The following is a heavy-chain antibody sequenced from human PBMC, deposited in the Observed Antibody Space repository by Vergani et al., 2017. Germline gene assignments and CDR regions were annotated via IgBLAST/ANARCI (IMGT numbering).Heavy chain of an antibody. CDR3: STDHSGHGGAWDKF. Sequence: VQLVESGGGVVQPGTSLRLSCATSGLSFPNAWMTWVRQAPGKGLEWVGRIKSKSDGGTTDYAAPVKGRFTISRDDSKDTLYLQINSLKTEDTAVYFCSTDHSGHGGAWDKFWGQGTLVTVSS. V-gene: IGHV3-15*01. D-gene: IGHD5-12*01. CDR2: IKSKSDGGTT. J-gene: IGHJ4*02. CDR1: GLSFPNAW.